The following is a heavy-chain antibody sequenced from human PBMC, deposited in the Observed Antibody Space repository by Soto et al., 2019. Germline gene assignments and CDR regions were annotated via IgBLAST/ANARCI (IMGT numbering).Heavy chain of an antibody. J-gene: IGHJ3*02. Sequence: GSLRLSCAASGFTFSSYAMSWVRQAPGKGLEWVSAISGSGGSTYYADSVKGRFTTSRDNSKNTPYLQMDSLRAEDTAVYYCAKDRIAVAGNAAFDIWGQGTMVTVSS. CDR2: ISGSGGST. D-gene: IGHD6-19*01. CDR3: AKDRIAVAGNAAFDI. CDR1: GFTFSSYA. V-gene: IGHV3-23*01.